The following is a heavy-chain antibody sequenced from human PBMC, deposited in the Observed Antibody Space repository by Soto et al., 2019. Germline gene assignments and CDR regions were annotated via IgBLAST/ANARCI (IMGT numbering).Heavy chain of an antibody. J-gene: IGHJ6*02. CDR2: IGTAGDT. CDR3: ARGVRGVNHLDGMDV. CDR1: GFTFSSYD. D-gene: IGHD3-10*01. V-gene: IGHV3-13*01. Sequence: GGSLRLSCAASGFTFSSYDMHWVRQATGKGLEWVSAIGTAGDTYYPGSVKGRFTISRENAKNSLYLQMNSLRAEDTAVYYCARGVRGVNHLDGMDVWGQGTTVTVSS.